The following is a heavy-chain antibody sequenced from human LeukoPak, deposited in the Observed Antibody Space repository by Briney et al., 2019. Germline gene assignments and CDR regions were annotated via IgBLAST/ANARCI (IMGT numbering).Heavy chain of an antibody. J-gene: IGHJ4*01. CDR3: ARYEFVGPVTAYLDL. V-gene: IGHV3-74*03. D-gene: IGHD3/OR15-3a*01. Sequence: GGSLRLSCSASGFTFNRYPMHWVGQARGKGLDWVSRVDYAGGGTKSTDCVRGRFTIFRDNVKSTLYLQMNSLRVEDTALYYCARYEFVGPVTAYLDLWGQGTLVSVSS. CDR1: GFTFNRYP. CDR2: VDYAGGGT.